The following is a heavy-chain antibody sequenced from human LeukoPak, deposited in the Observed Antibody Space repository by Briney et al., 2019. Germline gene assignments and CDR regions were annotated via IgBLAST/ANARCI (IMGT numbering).Heavy chain of an antibody. CDR1: GFTFSSYG. J-gene: IGHJ4*02. Sequence: PGGSLRLSCAASGFTFSSYGMHRVRQAPGKGLEWVAFIRYDGSNKYYADSVKGRFTISRDNSKNTVFLQMNTLRADDTAVYFCATDPATVGVTTRDYWGQGTPVTVSS. CDR2: IRYDGSNK. V-gene: IGHV3-30*02. D-gene: IGHD1-26*01. CDR3: ATDPATVGVTTRDY.